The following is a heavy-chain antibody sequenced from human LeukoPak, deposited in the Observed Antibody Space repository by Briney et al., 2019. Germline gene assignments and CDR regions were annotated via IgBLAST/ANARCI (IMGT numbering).Heavy chain of an antibody. CDR3: ARDSYDYVWGSYRYTLFDY. D-gene: IGHD3-16*02. CDR1: GFTFSSYS. Sequence: GGSLRLSCAASGFTFSSYSMNWVRQAPGKGLEWVSSISSSSYIYYADSVKGRFAISRDNAKNSLYLQMNSLRAEDTAVYYCARDSYDYVWGSYRYTLFDYWAQGTLVTVSS. V-gene: IGHV3-21*01. J-gene: IGHJ4*02. CDR2: ISSSSYI.